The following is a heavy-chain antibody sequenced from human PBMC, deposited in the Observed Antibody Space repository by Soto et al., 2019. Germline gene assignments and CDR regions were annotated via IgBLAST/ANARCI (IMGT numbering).Heavy chain of an antibody. V-gene: IGHV2-5*02. CDR3: VHRRKRFGGNCWSGACYGDFDR. Sequence: QITLKESGPTLVEPTQTLTMTCTFAGVSLDTSGDSLGWIRQSPGKALERLELLYWDGDNDYNPSLQYRIRNSTDTAPNPVVLTMHDVDPEDTAIYCCVHRRKRFGGNCWSGACYGDFDRWGPGILVTV. J-gene: IGHJ4*02. CDR2: LYWDGDN. CDR1: GVSLDTSGDS. D-gene: IGHD3-3*01.